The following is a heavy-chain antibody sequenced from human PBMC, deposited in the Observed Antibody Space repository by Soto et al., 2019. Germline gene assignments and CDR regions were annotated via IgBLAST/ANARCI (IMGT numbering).Heavy chain of an antibody. CDR3: ARDRGPNTLDY. Sequence: EVQVVESGGGLVQPGGSLRLSCAVSGFTFSNYWMTWVRQAPGKGLEWVAYMNQDGSQIYYVDSLRGRFTISRDNAKNSLYLQMNSLRVDDTAVYYCARDRGPNTLDYWGQGTLVTVSS. CDR2: MNQDGSQI. D-gene: IGHD2-2*02. CDR1: GFTFSNYW. V-gene: IGHV3-7*01. J-gene: IGHJ4*02.